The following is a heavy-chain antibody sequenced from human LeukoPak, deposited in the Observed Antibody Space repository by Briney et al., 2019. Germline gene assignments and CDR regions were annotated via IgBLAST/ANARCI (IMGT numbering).Heavy chain of an antibody. CDR3: ARDSYSSSWGDAFDI. CDR2: IYYSGST. CDR1: GGSFSGYY. Sequence: SETLSLTCAVYGGSFSGYYWSWIRQPPGKGLEWIGYIYYSGSTNYNPSLKSRVTISVDTSKNQFSLKLSSVTAADTAVYYCARDSYSSSWGDAFDIWGQGTMVTVSS. V-gene: IGHV4-59*01. D-gene: IGHD6-13*01. J-gene: IGHJ3*02.